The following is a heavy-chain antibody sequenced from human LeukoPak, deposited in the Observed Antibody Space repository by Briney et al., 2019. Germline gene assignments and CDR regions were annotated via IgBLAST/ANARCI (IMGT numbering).Heavy chain of an antibody. CDR1: GGSFSGYY. D-gene: IGHD6-25*01. Sequence: SETLSLTCAVYGGSFSGYYWSWIRQPPGKGLEWIGEINQSGSTSYHPSLKSRATISVDTSKNQFSLKLSSVTAADTAVYYCATIQRDHAFDIWGQGTIVTVSS. J-gene: IGHJ3*02. V-gene: IGHV4-34*01. CDR3: ATIQRDHAFDI. CDR2: INQSGST.